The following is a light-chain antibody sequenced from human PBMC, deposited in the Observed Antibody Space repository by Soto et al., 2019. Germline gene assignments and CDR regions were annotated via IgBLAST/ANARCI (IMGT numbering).Light chain of an antibody. CDR3: QQYGSSPLT. CDR2: GAS. V-gene: IGKV3-20*01. J-gene: IGKJ4*01. Sequence: EIVLTQSPGTLSLSPGERATLSCRASQSVSSSFLAWYQQEPGQAPRLLIYGASSRATGIPDRFSGSGSGTDFTLTISRLEPEYVAVYYCQQYGSSPLTFGGGTKVEIK. CDR1: QSVSSSF.